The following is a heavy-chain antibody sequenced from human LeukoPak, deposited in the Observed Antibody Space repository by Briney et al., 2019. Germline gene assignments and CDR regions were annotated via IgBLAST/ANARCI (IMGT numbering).Heavy chain of an antibody. D-gene: IGHD2-15*01. V-gene: IGHV3-11*06. CDR1: GFTFSDYH. Sequence: GGSLRLSCAASGFTFSDYHMSWIRQAPGKGLEWGSYTSSSRSYTNYADSVKGRFIISRDNAKNSLYLQMNSLRAEDTAVYYCARHLHCSGGRCYLPNGDAFDIWGQGTMVTVSS. CDR2: TSSSRSYT. J-gene: IGHJ3*02. CDR3: ARHLHCSGGRCYLPNGDAFDI.